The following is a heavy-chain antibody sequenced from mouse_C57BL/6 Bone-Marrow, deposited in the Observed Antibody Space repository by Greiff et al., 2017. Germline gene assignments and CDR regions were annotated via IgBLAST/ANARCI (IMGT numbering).Heavy chain of an antibody. CDR2: INPYNGDT. CDR3: AEGSSLDY. V-gene: IGHV1-20*01. Sequence: VQLQQSGPELVKPGDSVKISCKASGYSFTGYFMNWVMQSHGKSLEWIGRINPYNGDTFYNQKFKGKATLTVDKSSSTAHMELRRLTSEDSAVYFCAEGSSLDYWGQGTTLTVSS. D-gene: IGHD1-1*01. CDR1: GYSFTGYF. J-gene: IGHJ2*01.